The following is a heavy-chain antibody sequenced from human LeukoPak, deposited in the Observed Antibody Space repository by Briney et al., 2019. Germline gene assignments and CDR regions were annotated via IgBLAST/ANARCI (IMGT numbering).Heavy chain of an antibody. CDR1: GFTFSSYA. D-gene: IGHD3-22*01. J-gene: IGHJ4*02. Sequence: GGSLRLSCAASGFTFSSYAMSWVRQAPGKGLEWVSAISGSGGSTYYADSVKGRFTISRDNSKNTLYLQMNSLRAEDTTVYYCAKDDVYYDSFDYWGQGTLVTVSS. V-gene: IGHV3-23*01. CDR3: AKDDVYYDSFDY. CDR2: ISGSGGST.